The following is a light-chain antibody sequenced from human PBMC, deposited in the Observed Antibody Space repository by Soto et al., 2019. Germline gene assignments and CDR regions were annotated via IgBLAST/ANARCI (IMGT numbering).Light chain of an antibody. J-gene: IGKJ3*01. CDR1: QSVLYNSNNKNY. CDR3: QQYYSTPFT. Sequence: DIVMTQSPDSLAVSLGERATINCKSSQSVLYNSNNKNYLAWYQQKPGQPPKLLIYWASTRESGVPDRFSGSGSGTDFTLTISSLQAEDVAVYYCQQYYSTPFTFGPGTKVDFK. CDR2: WAS. V-gene: IGKV4-1*01.